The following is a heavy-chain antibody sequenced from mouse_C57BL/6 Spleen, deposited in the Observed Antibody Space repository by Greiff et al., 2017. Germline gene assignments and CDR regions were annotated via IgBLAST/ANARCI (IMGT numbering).Heavy chain of an antibody. D-gene: IGHD1-1*01. Sequence: QVQLQQPGAELVKPGASVKMSCTASGYTFTSYWITWVKQRPGQGLEWIGDIYTGSGSTTYNEKFKSKATLTVDTSSSTAYMQLSSLTSEDSAVYYCARYGYYAMDYWGQGTSVTVAS. J-gene: IGHJ4*01. CDR3: ARYGYYAMDY. V-gene: IGHV1-55*01. CDR1: GYTFTSYW. CDR2: IYTGSGST.